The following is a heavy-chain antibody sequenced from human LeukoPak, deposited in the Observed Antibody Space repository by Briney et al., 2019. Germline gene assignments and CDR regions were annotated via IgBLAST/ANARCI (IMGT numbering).Heavy chain of an antibody. D-gene: IGHD3-10*01. J-gene: IGHJ4*02. V-gene: IGHV3-23*01. CDR1: GFTFSSYA. CDR2: ISGSGGST. CDR3: AKDARPLYGSGSYYNAAGPYFDY. Sequence: PGGSLRLSCAASGFTFSSYAMRWVRQAPGKGLEWVSAISGSGGSTYYADPVKGRFTISRDNSKNTLYLQMNSLRAEDTAVYYCAKDARPLYGSGSYYNAAGPYFDYWGQGTLVTVSS.